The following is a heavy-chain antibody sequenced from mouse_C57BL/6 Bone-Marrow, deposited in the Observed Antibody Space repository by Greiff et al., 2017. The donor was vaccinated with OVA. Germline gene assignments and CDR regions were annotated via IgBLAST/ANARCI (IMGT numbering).Heavy chain of an antibody. V-gene: IGHV1-26*01. CDR3: ARGGLRRGYYAMDY. Sequence: EVQLQQSGPELVKPGASVKISCKASGYTFTDYYMNWVKQSHGKSLEWIGDINPNNGGTSYNQKFKGKATLTVDKSSSTAYMELLSLTSEDSAVYYCARGGLRRGYYAMDYWGQGTSVTVSS. CDR1: GYTFTDYY. D-gene: IGHD2-4*01. CDR2: INPNNGGT. J-gene: IGHJ4*01.